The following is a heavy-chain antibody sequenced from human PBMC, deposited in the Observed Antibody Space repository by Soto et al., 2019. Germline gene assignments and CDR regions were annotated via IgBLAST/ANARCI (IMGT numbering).Heavy chain of an antibody. Sequence: GGSLRLSCAASGFTFSSYAMHWVRQAPGKGLEWVSYISSGRSNKYYADSVKGRFTISRDNAKNTLYLQMNSLRAEDTAVYYCARVGFSGSYYYLDYWGQGTLVTVSS. V-gene: IGHV3-30-3*01. J-gene: IGHJ4*02. CDR3: ARVGFSGSYYYLDY. CDR1: GFTFSSYA. D-gene: IGHD1-26*01. CDR2: ISSGRSNK.